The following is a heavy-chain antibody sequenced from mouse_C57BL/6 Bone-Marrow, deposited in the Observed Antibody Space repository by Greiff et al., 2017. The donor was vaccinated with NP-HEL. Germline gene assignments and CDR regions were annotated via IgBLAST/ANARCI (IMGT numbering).Heavy chain of an antibody. CDR3: ARKERGPYYCAMDY. CDR2: INPTSGDT. J-gene: IGHJ4*01. CDR1: GYTFTSYT. V-gene: IGHV1-4*01. Sequence: QVQLKQSGAELARPGASVKMSCKASGYTFTSYTMHWVKQRPGQGLEWIGYINPTSGDTKYNQKFKDKATLTADKSSSTAYMQLSSLTSEDSAVYYCARKERGPYYCAMDYWGQGTSVTVSS.